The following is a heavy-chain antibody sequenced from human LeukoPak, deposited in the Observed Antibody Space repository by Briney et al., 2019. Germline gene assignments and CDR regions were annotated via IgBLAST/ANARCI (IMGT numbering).Heavy chain of an antibody. CDR1: GGTFSSYA. CDR2: IIPIFGTA. V-gene: IGHV1-69*01. J-gene: IGHJ4*02. Sequence: SVKVSCKASGGTFSSYAISWVRQAPGQGLEWMGGIIPIFGTANYAQKFQGRVTITADESTSTAYMELSSLRSEDTAVYYCASPQATYYYDSSGPFDYWGQGTLVTVSS. CDR3: ASPQATYYYDSSGPFDY. D-gene: IGHD3-22*01.